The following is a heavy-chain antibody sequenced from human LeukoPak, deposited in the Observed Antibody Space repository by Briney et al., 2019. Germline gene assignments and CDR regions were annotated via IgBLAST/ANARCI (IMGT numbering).Heavy chain of an antibody. V-gene: IGHV3-73*01. CDR2: IRSKTKSYAT. Sequence: PGGSLRLSCAASGFTFSDSAMHWVRQASGKGLEWVGRIRSKTKSYATAYAASVKGRFTISRDNSKNTLYLQMNSLRAEDTAVYYCARDASYSSSWYYYYYYMDVWGKGTTVTVSS. J-gene: IGHJ6*03. CDR1: GFTFSDSA. CDR3: ARDASYSSSWYYYYYYMDV. D-gene: IGHD6-13*01.